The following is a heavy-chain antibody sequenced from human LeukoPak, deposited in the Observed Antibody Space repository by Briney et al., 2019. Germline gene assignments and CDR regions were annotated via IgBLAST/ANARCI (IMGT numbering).Heavy chain of an antibody. D-gene: IGHD5-18*01. CDR2: INNDGSST. Sequence: GGSLRLSCAASGITFSNHWMHWVRQSPGKGLVWVSRINNDGSSTSYADSVKGRFTIFRDNAKNTLYLQMNSLRAEDTAVYYCAKDSQLWFDYWGQGTLVTVSS. J-gene: IGHJ4*02. CDR3: AKDSQLWFDY. CDR1: GITFSNHW. V-gene: IGHV3-74*01.